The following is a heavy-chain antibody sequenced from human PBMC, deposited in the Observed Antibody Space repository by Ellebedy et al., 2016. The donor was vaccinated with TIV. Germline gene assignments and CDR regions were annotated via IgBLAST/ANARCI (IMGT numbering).Heavy chain of an antibody. J-gene: IGHJ3*02. CDR1: GFSFSDYG. CDR3: AKFDDYGDYDAFDI. D-gene: IGHD4-17*01. Sequence: GGSLRLXXTASGFSFSDYGMNWVRQAPGQGLEFLSYISENSDTTHYAASVRGRFTISRDNARTSLYLQMNSLRAEDTAVFYCAKFDDYGDYDAFDIWGQGTMVTVSS. CDR2: ISENSDTT. V-gene: IGHV3-48*04.